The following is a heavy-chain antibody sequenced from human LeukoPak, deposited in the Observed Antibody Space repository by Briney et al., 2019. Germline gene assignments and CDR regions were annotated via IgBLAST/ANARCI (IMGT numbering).Heavy chain of an antibody. CDR3: ARAIFRAHDY. J-gene: IGHJ4*02. D-gene: IGHD3-10*01. CDR1: GFTFSSYG. V-gene: IGHV3-30*03. Sequence: PGGSLRLSCAASGFTFSSYGMHWVRQAPGKGLEWVAVISYDGSYKYYADSVKGRFTISRDTSKNTLYLQMNSLRAEDTAVYYCARAIFRAHDYWGQGTLVTVSS. CDR2: ISYDGSYK.